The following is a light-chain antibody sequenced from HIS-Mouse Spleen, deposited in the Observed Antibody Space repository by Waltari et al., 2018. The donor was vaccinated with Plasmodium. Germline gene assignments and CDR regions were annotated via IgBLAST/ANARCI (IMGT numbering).Light chain of an antibody. CDR1: SSDVGGYNY. J-gene: IGLJ2*01. CDR3: SSYAGSNNLV. CDR2: EVS. Sequence: QSALTQPPSASGSPGQSVTISCTGTSSDVGGYNYVSWYQQHPGTAPKLIIYEVSKRPSGVPDRVSGSKSGNPASLTVSGLQAEDEADYYCSSYAGSNNLVFGGGTKLTVL. V-gene: IGLV2-8*01.